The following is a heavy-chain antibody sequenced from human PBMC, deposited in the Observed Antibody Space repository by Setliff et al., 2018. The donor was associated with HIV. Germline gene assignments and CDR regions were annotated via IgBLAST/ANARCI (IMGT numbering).Heavy chain of an antibody. V-gene: IGHV4-31*03. Sequence: SETLSLTCSVSGGSISSGGHYWNWIRQPPGKGLEWFGEINHSGSTNYNPSLKSRVTISVDTSKNQFSLKLSSVTAADTAVYFCARGRGSSSSWPIDYWGQGTLVTVSS. J-gene: IGHJ4*02. CDR1: GGSISSGGHY. CDR2: INHSGST. D-gene: IGHD6-13*01. CDR3: ARGRGSSSSWPIDY.